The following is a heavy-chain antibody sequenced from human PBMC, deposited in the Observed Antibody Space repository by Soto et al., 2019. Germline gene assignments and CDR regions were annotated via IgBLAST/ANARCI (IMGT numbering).Heavy chain of an antibody. CDR1: GFTFSSYS. D-gene: IGHD1-26*01. V-gene: IGHV3-48*02. CDR3: ARGPPSGGSYYGAWFDP. CDR2: ISSSSSTI. J-gene: IGHJ5*02. Sequence: GGSLRLSCAASGFTFSSYSMNWVRQAPGKGLEWVSYISSSSSTIYYADSVNGRFTISRDNAKNSLYLQMNSLRDEDAAVYYCARGPPSGGSYYGAWFDPWGQGTLVTVSS.